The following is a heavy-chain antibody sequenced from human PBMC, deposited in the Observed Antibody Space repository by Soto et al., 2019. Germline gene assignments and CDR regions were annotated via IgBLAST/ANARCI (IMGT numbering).Heavy chain of an antibody. CDR1: GYTFTGYY. Sequence: ASVKVSCKASGYTFTGYYMHWVRQAPGQGLEWMGWINPNSGGTNYAQKFQGWVTMTRDTSISTAYMELSRLRSDDTAVYYCARGEHGEVDAFDIWGQGTMVPVSS. V-gene: IGHV1-2*04. CDR3: ARGEHGEVDAFDI. J-gene: IGHJ3*02. CDR2: INPNSGGT. D-gene: IGHD3-10*01.